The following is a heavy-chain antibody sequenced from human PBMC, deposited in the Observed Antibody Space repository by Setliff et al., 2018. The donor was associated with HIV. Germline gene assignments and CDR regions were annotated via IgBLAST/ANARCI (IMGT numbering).Heavy chain of an antibody. D-gene: IGHD2-2*01. CDR2: IFYSGST. CDR1: GGSFSGSY. V-gene: IGHV4-34*11. J-gene: IGHJ4*02. Sequence: PSETLSLTCAVYGGSFSGSYWGWIRQPPGKGLEWIGSIFYSGSTDYNPSLKSRVTISIDTSKRQFSLNLISVTAADTAVYYCVRDRRRSYHFDYWGQGILVTVS. CDR3: VRDRRRSYHFDY.